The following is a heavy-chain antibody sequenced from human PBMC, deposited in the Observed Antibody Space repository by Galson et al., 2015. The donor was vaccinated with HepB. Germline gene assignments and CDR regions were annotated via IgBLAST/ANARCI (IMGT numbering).Heavy chain of an antibody. CDR1: GFTFSDYY. V-gene: IGHV3-11*06. D-gene: IGHD3-10*01. CDR3: ARDGAPATELLWFGELSTPPDY. Sequence: SLRLSCAASGFTFSDYYMSWIRQAPGKGLEWVSYISSSSSYTNNADSVKGRFTISRDNAKNSLYLQMNSLRAEDTAVYYCARDGAPATELLWFGELSTPPDYWGRGTLVTVSS. CDR2: ISSSSSYT. J-gene: IGHJ4*02.